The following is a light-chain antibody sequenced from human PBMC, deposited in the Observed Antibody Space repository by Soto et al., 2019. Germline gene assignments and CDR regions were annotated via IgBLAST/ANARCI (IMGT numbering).Light chain of an antibody. J-gene: IGKJ5*01. Sequence: EIVLTQSPGNLSFSPGERATLSCRASQRVSSSFLAWYQQKVGQAPRLLIYGASSRATGIPDRFSGSGSGTDFTLTISRLEPEDFAVYYCQQYGSSPRTFGQGTRLEIK. CDR2: GAS. CDR1: QRVSSSF. V-gene: IGKV3-20*01. CDR3: QQYGSSPRT.